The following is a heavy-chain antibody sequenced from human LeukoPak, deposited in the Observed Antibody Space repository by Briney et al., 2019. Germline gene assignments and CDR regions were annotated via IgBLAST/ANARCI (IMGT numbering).Heavy chain of an antibody. CDR3: AREKPTYYYDCSGYLDY. V-gene: IGHV1-2*02. J-gene: IGHJ4*02. CDR1: GYTFTGYY. Sequence: ASVKVSCKASGYTFTGYYMHWVRQAPGQGLEWMGWINPNSGGTNYAQKFQGRVTMTRDTSISTTYMELSRLRSDDTAVYYCAREKPTYYYDCSGYLDYWGQGTLVTVSS. CDR2: INPNSGGT. D-gene: IGHD3-22*01.